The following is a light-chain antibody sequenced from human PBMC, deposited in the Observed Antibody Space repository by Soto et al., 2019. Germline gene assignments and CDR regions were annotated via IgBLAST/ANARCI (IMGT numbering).Light chain of an antibody. J-gene: IGKJ5*01. V-gene: IGKV3-20*01. CDR1: QTVSSY. Sequence: ENVLPQSAGTLSLSPGERTTLSCRASQTVSSYLTWYQQRPGQAPRLLIYSASKRATGIPDRFSGSGSGTDFTLTISRLEPEDFALYYCQQYGTSPITFGQGTRLEIK. CDR2: SAS. CDR3: QQYGTSPIT.